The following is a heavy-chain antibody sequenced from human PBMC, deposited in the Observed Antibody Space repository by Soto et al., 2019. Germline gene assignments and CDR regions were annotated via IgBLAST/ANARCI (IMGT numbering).Heavy chain of an antibody. D-gene: IGHD6-13*01. CDR1: GFTFRSYG. Sequence: QVQLVESGGGVVQPGRSLRLSCAASGFTFRSYGMHWVRQAPGKGLEWVALISSDGSNRYYADSVKGRFTISRDNSKNTLYLQVNRLRAEDTAVYYCAKDRFPSWYDHFDYWGQGTLVTVSS. CDR3: AKDRFPSWYDHFDY. V-gene: IGHV3-30*18. CDR2: ISSDGSNR. J-gene: IGHJ4*02.